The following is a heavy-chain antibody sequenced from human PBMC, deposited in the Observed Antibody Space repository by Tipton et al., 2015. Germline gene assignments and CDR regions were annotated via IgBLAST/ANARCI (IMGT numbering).Heavy chain of an antibody. CDR1: GFSFTNAW. Sequence: SLRLSCAASGFSFTNAWMNWVRQAPGKGLAWVGRIKSHLDGGTADYAAPVRGRFSISRDDSKNTLSLQMNSLEAEDTGVYYCTTDSEDCTGTRCRVVGAFDFWGQGTRVTVSS. CDR3: TTDSEDCTGTRCRVVGAFDF. CDR2: IKSHLDGGTA. D-gene: IGHD1-1*01. J-gene: IGHJ3*01. V-gene: IGHV3-15*07.